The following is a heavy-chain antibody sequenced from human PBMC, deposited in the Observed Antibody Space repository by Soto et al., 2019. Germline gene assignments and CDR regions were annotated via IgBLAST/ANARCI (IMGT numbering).Heavy chain of an antibody. CDR3: AMEYCSSTSCYRDY. V-gene: IGHV1-69*02. Sequence: QVQLVQSGAEVKKPGSSVKVSCKASGGTFSSYTISWVRQAPGQGLEWMGRIIPILGIANYAQKFQGRATNAADKSTSTAYMELSSLRSEDTAVYYCAMEYCSSTSCYRDYWGQGTLVTVSS. J-gene: IGHJ4*02. CDR2: IIPILGIA. D-gene: IGHD2-2*02. CDR1: GGTFSSYT.